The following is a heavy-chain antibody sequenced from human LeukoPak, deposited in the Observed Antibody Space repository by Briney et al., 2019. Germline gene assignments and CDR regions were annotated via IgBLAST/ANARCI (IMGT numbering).Heavy chain of an antibody. V-gene: IGHV3-48*01. CDR3: ARDLVGATGAFDI. D-gene: IGHD1-26*01. Sequence: GGSLRLSCAASGFTFSGYSMNWVRQAPGKGLEWVSYISSSSSTIYYADSVKGRFTISRDNAKNSLYLQMNSLRAEDTAVYYCARDLVGATGAFDIWGQGTMVTVSS. J-gene: IGHJ3*02. CDR1: GFTFSGYS. CDR2: ISSSSSTI.